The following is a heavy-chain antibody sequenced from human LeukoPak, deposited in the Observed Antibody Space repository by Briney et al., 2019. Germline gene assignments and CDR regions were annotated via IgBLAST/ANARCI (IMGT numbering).Heavy chain of an antibody. CDR1: GFTVSSNY. CDR2: IYSGDST. CDR3: ARAGSGWPYDFDY. D-gene: IGHD6-19*01. V-gene: IGHV3-66*01. J-gene: IGHJ4*02. Sequence: GGSLRLSCAASGFTVSSNYMSWVRQPPGKGLEWVSVIYSGDSTNYADSVKGRFTISRDNSKNTLYLQMSSLRAEDTAVYYCARAGSGWPYDFDYWGQGTLVTVSS.